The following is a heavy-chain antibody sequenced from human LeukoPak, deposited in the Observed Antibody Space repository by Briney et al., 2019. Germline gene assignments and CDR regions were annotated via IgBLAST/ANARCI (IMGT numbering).Heavy chain of an antibody. Sequence: GGSLRLSCAASGSTFSSYSMNWVRQAPGKGLEWVSSISSSSSYIYYADSVKGRFTISRDNAKNSLYLQMNSLRAEDTAVYYCARDQTSLLWFGELRLNYYYYGMDVWGQGTTVTVSS. CDR3: ARDQTSLLWFGELRLNYYYYGMDV. V-gene: IGHV3-21*01. J-gene: IGHJ6*02. CDR1: GSTFSSYS. D-gene: IGHD3-10*01. CDR2: ISSSSSYI.